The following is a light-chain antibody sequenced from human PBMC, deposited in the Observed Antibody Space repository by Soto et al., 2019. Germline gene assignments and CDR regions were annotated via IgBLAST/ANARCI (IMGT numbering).Light chain of an antibody. J-gene: IGKJ1*01. V-gene: IGKV1-6*01. Sequence: AIQMTQSPTSLSASVGDRVTITCRASQPIRNDLGWYQQKPGKAPKLLIYAASSLQSGVPSRFSGSGSGTDFTLTISSLQPEDFATYYCLQDYNYPWTFGPGTKVEIK. CDR2: AAS. CDR3: LQDYNYPWT. CDR1: QPIRND.